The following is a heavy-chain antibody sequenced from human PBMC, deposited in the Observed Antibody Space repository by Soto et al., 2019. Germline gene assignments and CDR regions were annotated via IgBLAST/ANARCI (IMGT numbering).Heavy chain of an antibody. Sequence: QLQLQESGPGLVKPSGTLSLTCTVSGDSISSSSYYWGWIRQPPGKGLQWIGSIYYSGSTYYNPSLKSRITISVDTSKNQFSLKLSSVAAADTSVYYCARQLDYWNWFDPWGQGTRVTVSS. J-gene: IGHJ5*02. CDR3: ARQLDYWNWFDP. V-gene: IGHV4-39*01. CDR1: GDSISSSSYY. D-gene: IGHD2-8*02. CDR2: IYYSGST.